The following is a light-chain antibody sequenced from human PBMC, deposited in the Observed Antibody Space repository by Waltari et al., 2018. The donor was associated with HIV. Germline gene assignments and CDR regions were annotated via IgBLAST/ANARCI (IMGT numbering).Light chain of an antibody. CDR1: RSALGKYNY. CDR2: EVN. CDR3: CSFRDSFTWV. J-gene: IGLJ3*02. V-gene: IGLV2-23*02. Sequence: QSALTQPDSVSGSPGQSIKISCTGTRSALGKYNYVSWYQHHPGKAPKFLIYEVNKRPSGVSNRFSGSKSGNTASLTISGLQAEDEADYYCCSFRDSFTWVFGGGTKLTVL.